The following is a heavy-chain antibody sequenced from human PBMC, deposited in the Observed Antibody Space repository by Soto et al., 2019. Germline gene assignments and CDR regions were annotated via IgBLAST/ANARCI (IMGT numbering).Heavy chain of an antibody. V-gene: IGHV3-23*01. CDR2: ISGSGGST. Sequence: GGSLRLSCAASGFTFTNYAMSWVRQAPGKGLEWVSVISGSGGSTYYADSVKGRFTISRDNSENTLYLQMNSLRVEDTAVYYCAKYGSNPRLFYNGLDVWGQGTTVTVSS. D-gene: IGHD4-4*01. J-gene: IGHJ6*02. CDR1: GFTFTNYA. CDR3: AKYGSNPRLFYNGLDV.